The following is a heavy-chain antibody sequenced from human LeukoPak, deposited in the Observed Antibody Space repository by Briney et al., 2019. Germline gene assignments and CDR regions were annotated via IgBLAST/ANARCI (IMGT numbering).Heavy chain of an antibody. Sequence: PGGSLRLSCAASGFTFSSYWMHWVRQAPGKGLVWVSRINTDGSNTYYAGSVKGRFTISRDNAKNTLYLQINSLRGEDTAVYYCAGEVKRANWYFDLWGRGTLVTVSS. D-gene: IGHD2-21*01. CDR1: GFTFSSYW. J-gene: IGHJ2*01. V-gene: IGHV3-74*01. CDR2: INTDGSNT. CDR3: AGEVKRANWYFDL.